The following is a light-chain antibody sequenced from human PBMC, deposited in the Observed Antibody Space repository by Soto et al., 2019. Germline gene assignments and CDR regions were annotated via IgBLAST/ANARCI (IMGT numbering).Light chain of an antibody. J-gene: IGKJ4*01. CDR2: DAS. CDR1: QPITRY. Sequence: EIVLTQSPFTQSLSPGQTATLSCRASQPITRYLAWYQQKPGQAPRLLIYDASTRATGTPARFSGSGSGTDFTLTISSLEPEDSAVYYCQQRANWHTFGGGSTVEIK. V-gene: IGKV3-11*01. CDR3: QQRANWHT.